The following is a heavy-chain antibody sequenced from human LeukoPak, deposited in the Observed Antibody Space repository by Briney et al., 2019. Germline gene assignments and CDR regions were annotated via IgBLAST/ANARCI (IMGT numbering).Heavy chain of an antibody. CDR2: ISSSGSRT. CDR3: ARDQSWLPDY. J-gene: IGHJ4*02. V-gene: IGHV3-48*03. D-gene: IGHD5-12*01. CDR1: GFTFSSYE. Sequence: PGGSLRLSCAASGFTFSSYEMNWVRQAPGTGLEWVSYISSSGSRTYYADSVKGRFTISRDNAKNSLYLQMNSLRAEDTAVYYCARDQSWLPDYWGQGTLVTVSS.